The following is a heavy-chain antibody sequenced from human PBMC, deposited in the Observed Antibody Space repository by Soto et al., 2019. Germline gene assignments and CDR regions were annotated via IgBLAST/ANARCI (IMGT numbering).Heavy chain of an antibody. D-gene: IGHD5-18*01. V-gene: IGHV4-59*08. J-gene: IGHJ4*02. CDR2: IYYSGST. CDR1: AGSLSSYY. CDR3: ASRYGSCFDY. Sequence: SETLSLTCTVAAGSLSSYYLSWIPQPPGKGLEWIGYIYYSGSTNYNPSLKIRVTISVDRSKNQFSQKLSYVTAADTVVYYCASRYGSCFDYWGQGSRVSVCS.